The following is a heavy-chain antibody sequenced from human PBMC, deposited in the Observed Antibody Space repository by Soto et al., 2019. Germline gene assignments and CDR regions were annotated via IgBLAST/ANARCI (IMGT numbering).Heavy chain of an antibody. CDR1: GASISSSSYY. V-gene: IGHV4-39*01. CDR3: AGATVEAEY. Sequence: QLQLQESGPGLVKPSATLSLSCAVSGASISSSSYYWGWIRQPPGKGLEWIGRFSSSGSTFYNPSLKGGVTMSADTSNSQFSLKMTSWTAAETAVYYCAGATVEAEYWGQGTLVTVSS. D-gene: IGHD4-17*01. J-gene: IGHJ4*02. CDR2: FSSSGST.